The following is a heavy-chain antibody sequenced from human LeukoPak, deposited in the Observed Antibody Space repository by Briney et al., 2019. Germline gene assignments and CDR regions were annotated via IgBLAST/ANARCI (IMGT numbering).Heavy chain of an antibody. J-gene: IGHJ6*02. CDR1: GFTFDDYA. Sequence: GGSLRLSCAASGFTFDDYAMHWVRQAPGKGLEWVSLISGDGGRTHYADSVKGRFTISRDNSKNSLYLQMNSLRTEDTALYYCAKDSRYSSSWYYYYGMDVWGQGTTVTVSS. CDR3: AKDSRYSSSWYYYYGMDV. V-gene: IGHV3-43*02. CDR2: ISGDGGRT. D-gene: IGHD6-13*01.